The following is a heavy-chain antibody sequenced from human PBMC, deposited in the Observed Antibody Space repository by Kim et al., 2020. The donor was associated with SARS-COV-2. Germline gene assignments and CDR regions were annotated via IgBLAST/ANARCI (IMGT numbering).Heavy chain of an antibody. Sequence: GGSLRLSCAASGFTFSSYGMHWVRQAPGKGLEWVAVIWYDGSNKYYADSVKGRFTISRDNSKNTLYLQMNSQRAEDTAVYYCAKDRSSSSFYGMDVWGPGTTVTVSS. CDR1: GFTFSSYG. J-gene: IGHJ6*02. CDR3: AKDRSSSSFYGMDV. D-gene: IGHD2-2*01. CDR2: IWYDGSNK. V-gene: IGHV3-33*06.